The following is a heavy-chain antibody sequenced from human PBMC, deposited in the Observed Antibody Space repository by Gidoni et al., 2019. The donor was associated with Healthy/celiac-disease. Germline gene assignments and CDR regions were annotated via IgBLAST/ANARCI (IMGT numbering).Heavy chain of an antibody. D-gene: IGHD3-10*01. Sequence: QVQLVASGGGLVKPGGSLRLSCAASGFTFSDYYMRWIRQAPGKGLEWVSYISSSSSYTNYADSVKGRFTISRDNAKNSLYLQMNSLRAEDTAVYYCARAPAVRGVMGYFDYWGQGTLVTVSS. J-gene: IGHJ4*02. V-gene: IGHV3-11*05. CDR3: ARAPAVRGVMGYFDY. CDR2: ISSSSSYT. CDR1: GFTFSDYY.